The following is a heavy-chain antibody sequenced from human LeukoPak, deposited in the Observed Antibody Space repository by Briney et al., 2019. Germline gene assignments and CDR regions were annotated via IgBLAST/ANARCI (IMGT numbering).Heavy chain of an antibody. D-gene: IGHD6-13*01. Sequence: PGGSLRLSCAASGFTFSSCGMHWVRQAPGKGLEWVAFIRYDGSNKYYADSVKGRFTISRDNSKNTLYLQMNSLRAEDTAVYYCAKDRAAAGMEGDPFDYWGQGTLVTVSS. CDR2: IRYDGSNK. J-gene: IGHJ4*02. CDR1: GFTFSSCG. V-gene: IGHV3-30*02. CDR3: AKDRAAAGMEGDPFDY.